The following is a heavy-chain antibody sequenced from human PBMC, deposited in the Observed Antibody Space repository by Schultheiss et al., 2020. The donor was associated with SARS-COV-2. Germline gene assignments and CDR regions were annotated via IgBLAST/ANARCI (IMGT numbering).Heavy chain of an antibody. Sequence: GGSLRLSCAASGFTFSDYYMSWIRQAPGKGLEWVSYISSSSSYIYYADSVKGRFTISRDNAKNSLYLQMNSLRAEDTAVYYCAKEIAARRPGNFDYWGQGTLVTVSS. CDR2: ISSSSSYI. D-gene: IGHD6-6*01. CDR1: GFTFSDYY. V-gene: IGHV3-11*06. CDR3: AKEIAARRPGNFDY. J-gene: IGHJ4*02.